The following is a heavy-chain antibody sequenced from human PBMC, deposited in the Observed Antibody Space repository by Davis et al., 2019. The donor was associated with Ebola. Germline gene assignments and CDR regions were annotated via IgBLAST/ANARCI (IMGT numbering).Heavy chain of an antibody. Sequence: MPSETLSLTCTVSGGSIISSSSYWGWIRQPPRKGLEWIGSIYYSGITYYNPSLKSRVTISVDTSKNQFSLKLRSVTAADTAVYYCARAYDFWSSGMDVWGKGTTVTVSS. CDR3: ARAYDFWSSGMDV. J-gene: IGHJ6*04. CDR2: IYYSGIT. D-gene: IGHD3-3*01. V-gene: IGHV4-39*01. CDR1: GGSIISSSSY.